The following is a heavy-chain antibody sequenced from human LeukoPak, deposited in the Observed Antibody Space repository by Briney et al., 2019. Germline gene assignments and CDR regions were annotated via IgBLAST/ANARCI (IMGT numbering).Heavy chain of an antibody. J-gene: IGHJ4*02. V-gene: IGHV1-18*01. D-gene: IGHD6-13*01. CDR2: ISAYNGNT. CDR3: ARDQSSSWYWYYFDY. CDR1: GGTFSSYA. Sequence: ASVKVSCKASGGTFSSYAISWVRQAPGQGLEWMGWISAYNGNTNYAQKLQGRVTMTTDTSTSTAYMELRSLRFDDTAVYYCARDQSSSWYWYYFDYWGQGTLVTVSS.